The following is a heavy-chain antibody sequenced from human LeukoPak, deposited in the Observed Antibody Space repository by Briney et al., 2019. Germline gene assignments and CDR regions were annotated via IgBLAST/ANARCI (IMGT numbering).Heavy chain of an antibody. CDR1: GGSITSYY. CDR3: ARDRYYSDSSGYIRMDV. Sequence: SETLSLTCTVSGGSITSYYWSRIRQPAGKGLEWIGRIHTTGSTNYNPSLKSRVTMSVDTSKNQFSLKLSSVTAADTAVYYCARDRYYSDSSGYIRMDVWGKGTTVTISS. V-gene: IGHV4-4*07. CDR2: IHTTGST. J-gene: IGHJ6*03. D-gene: IGHD3-22*01.